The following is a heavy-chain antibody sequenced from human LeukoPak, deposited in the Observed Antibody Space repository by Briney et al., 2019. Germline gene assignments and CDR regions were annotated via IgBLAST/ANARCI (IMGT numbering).Heavy chain of an antibody. CDR2: IYHSGST. J-gene: IGHJ5*02. CDR3: ARHDNNWFDP. Sequence: SETPSLTCAVSGGSISSSNWWSWVRQPPGKGLEWIGEIYHSGSTNYNPSLKSRVTISVDTSKNQFSLKLSSVTAADTAVYYCARHDNNWFDPWGQGTLVTVSS. V-gene: IGHV4-4*02. CDR1: GGSISSSNW.